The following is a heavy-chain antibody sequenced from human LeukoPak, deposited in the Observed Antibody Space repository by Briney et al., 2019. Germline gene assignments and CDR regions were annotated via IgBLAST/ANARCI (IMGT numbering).Heavy chain of an antibody. Sequence: PGGSLRISCAASGFTFSSYGMHWVRQAPGKGLEWVAFIRYDGCNKYYADSVKGRFTISRDNSKNTLYLQMNSLRAEDTAVYYCARGSLDYYDSSGCDYWGQGTLVTVSS. V-gene: IGHV3-30*02. CDR2: IRYDGCNK. CDR1: GFTFSSYG. CDR3: ARGSLDYYDSSGCDY. D-gene: IGHD3-22*01. J-gene: IGHJ4*02.